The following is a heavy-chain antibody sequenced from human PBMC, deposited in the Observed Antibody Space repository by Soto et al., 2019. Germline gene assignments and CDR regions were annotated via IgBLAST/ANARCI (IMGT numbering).Heavy chain of an antibody. J-gene: IGHJ4*02. CDR1: GYSFTSYW. D-gene: IGHD3-22*01. CDR3: ARTYYYDSSGYYSPLGYFDY. CDR2: IYPSDSDT. Sequence: GESLKISCKGSGYSFTSYWIGWVRQMPGKGLEWMGIIYPSDSDTRYSPSFQGQVTISADKSISTAYLQWSSLKASDTAMYYCARTYYYDSSGYYSPLGYFDYWGQGTLVTVSS. V-gene: IGHV5-51*01.